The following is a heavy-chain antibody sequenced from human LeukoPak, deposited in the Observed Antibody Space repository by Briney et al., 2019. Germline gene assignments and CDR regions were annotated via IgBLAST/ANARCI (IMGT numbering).Heavy chain of an antibody. J-gene: IGHJ4*02. CDR2: IYYSGST. D-gene: IGHD1-14*01. Sequence: TSETLSLTCAVSGGSISSSSYYWGWIRQPAGKGLEWIGSIYYSGSTYYNPSLKSRVTISVDTSKNQFSLKLSSVTAADTAVYYCARSPEGYYFDYWGQGTLVTVSS. V-gene: IGHV4-39*01. CDR1: GGSISSSSYY. CDR3: ARSPEGYYFDY.